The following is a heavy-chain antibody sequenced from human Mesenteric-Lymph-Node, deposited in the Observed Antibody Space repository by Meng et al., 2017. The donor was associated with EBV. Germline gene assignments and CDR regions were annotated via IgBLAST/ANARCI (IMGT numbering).Heavy chain of an antibody. CDR3: ARVGAYCGGDCYHPR. CDR1: GGSLSSRNW. D-gene: IGHD2-21*02. CDR2: IYHSGST. V-gene: IGHV4-4*02. Sequence: QLLWHEPGRGLVKPSGTLSLPCAVSGGSLSSRNWWSWVRQPPGKGLECIGEIYHSGSTNYNPSLKSRVTISVDESKNQFSLRLSSVTAADTAVYYCARVGAYCGGDCYHPRWGQGTLVTVSS. J-gene: IGHJ4*02.